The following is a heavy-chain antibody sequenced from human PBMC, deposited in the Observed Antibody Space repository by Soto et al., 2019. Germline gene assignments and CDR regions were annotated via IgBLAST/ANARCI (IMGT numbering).Heavy chain of an antibody. CDR1: GGSLSRYS. D-gene: IGHD6-19*01. CDR2: INRSGGT. CDR3: AGVAGTPTLDY. J-gene: IGHJ4*02. Sequence: QVHLQQWGAGLLKPSETLSLSCTVYGGSLSRYSWSWIRQSPGKGLEWIGEINRSGGTDYNPSLKSRVTILADTSKNQFSPKLTYVTAADTAEYYCAGVAGTPTLDYWGQGTLVTVSS. V-gene: IGHV4-34*01.